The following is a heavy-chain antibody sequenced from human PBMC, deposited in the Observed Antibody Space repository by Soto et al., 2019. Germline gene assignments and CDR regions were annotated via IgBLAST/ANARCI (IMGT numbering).Heavy chain of an antibody. J-gene: IGHJ4*02. CDR1: GYTFTSYA. CDR2: INAGNGNT. Sequence: ASVKVSCKASGYTFTSYAMHWVRQAPGQRLEWMGWINAGNGNTKYSQKFQGRVTITRDTSASTAYMELSSLRSEDTAVYYCARDTMVRGVRPYYYFDYWGQGTLVTVSS. CDR3: ARDTMVRGVRPYYYFDY. V-gene: IGHV1-3*01. D-gene: IGHD3-10*01.